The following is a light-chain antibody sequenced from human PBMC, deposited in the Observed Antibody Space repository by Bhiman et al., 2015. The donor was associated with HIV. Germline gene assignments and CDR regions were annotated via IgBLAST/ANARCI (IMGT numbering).Light chain of an antibody. V-gene: IGLV3-25*03. CDR1: ALPKQY. CDR3: QSADSSGTVI. J-gene: IGLJ2*01. Sequence: SYELTQPPSVSVSPGQTARITCSGDALPKQYAYWYQQKPGQAPVLVIYKDSERPSGIPERFSGSSSGTTVTLTISGVQAEDEADYYCQSADSSGTVIFGGGTKADRP. CDR2: KDS.